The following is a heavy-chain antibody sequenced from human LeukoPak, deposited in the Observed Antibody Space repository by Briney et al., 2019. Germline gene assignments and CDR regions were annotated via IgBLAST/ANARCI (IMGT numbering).Heavy chain of an antibody. Sequence: ASVKVSCKTSGYTFTNYYLHWVRQAPGQGLEWMGRIDPNSGGTNYAQKFQVRVTVTRDTSISTVYMELSGLRSDDTAVYYCARVPGPYTTSRFDYWGQGTLVTVSS. CDR1: GYTFTNYY. D-gene: IGHD6-13*01. V-gene: IGHV1-2*02. J-gene: IGHJ4*02. CDR3: ARVPGPYTTSRFDY. CDR2: IDPNSGGT.